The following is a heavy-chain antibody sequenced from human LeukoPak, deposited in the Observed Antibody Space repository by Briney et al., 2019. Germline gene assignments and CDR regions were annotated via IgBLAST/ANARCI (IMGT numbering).Heavy chain of an antibody. Sequence: GGSLRLSCAASRFTFDDYAMHWVRQAPRKGLEWVSGISWNSGSIGYADSVKGRFTISRDNAKNSLYLQMNSLRAEDTALYYCAKGYDILTGQVTDAFDIWGQGTMVTVSS. V-gene: IGHV3-9*01. CDR3: AKGYDILTGQVTDAFDI. J-gene: IGHJ3*02. CDR2: ISWNSGSI. CDR1: RFTFDDYA. D-gene: IGHD3-9*01.